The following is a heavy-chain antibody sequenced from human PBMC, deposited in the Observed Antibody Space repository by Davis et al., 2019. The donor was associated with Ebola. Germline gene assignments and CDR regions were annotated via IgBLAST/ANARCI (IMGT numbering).Heavy chain of an antibody. Sequence: ASVKVSCKASGYTFTSYDINWVRQATGQGLEWMGWISAYNGNTNYAQKLQGRVTMTTDTSTSTAYMELRSLRSDDTAAYYCARDLGYYGSGSTSDDYWGQGTLVTVSS. J-gene: IGHJ4*02. CDR2: ISAYNGNT. CDR3: ARDLGYYGSGSTSDDY. V-gene: IGHV1-18*01. D-gene: IGHD3-10*01. CDR1: GYTFTSYD.